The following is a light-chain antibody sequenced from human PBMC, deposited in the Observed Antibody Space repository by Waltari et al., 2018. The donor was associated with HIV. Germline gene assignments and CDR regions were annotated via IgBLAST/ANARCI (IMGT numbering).Light chain of an antibody. V-gene: IGKV1-33*01. Sequence: DIQLTQSPSSLPASVGDRVTITCQASQDISNYLNWYQQKPGKAPKLLIYDVSNLQKGVPSRFSGSGSGTDFTFTITNLQPEDFATYYCQQFDSVPITFGQGTRLEIK. CDR1: QDISNY. CDR2: DVS. CDR3: QQFDSVPIT. J-gene: IGKJ5*01.